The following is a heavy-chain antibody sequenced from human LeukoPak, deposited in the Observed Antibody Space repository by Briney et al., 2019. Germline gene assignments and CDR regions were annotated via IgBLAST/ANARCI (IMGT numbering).Heavy chain of an antibody. J-gene: IGHJ3*02. CDR2: IYSGGST. D-gene: IGHD2-2*02. Sequence: GGSLRLSCAASGFTVSSNYMSWVRQAPGKGLEWVSVIYSGGSTYYADPVKGRFTISRDNSKNTLYLQMNSLRAEDTAVYYCARDKHCSSASCYTDAFDIWGQGTMVTVSS. CDR3: ARDKHCSSASCYTDAFDI. CDR1: GFTVSSNY. V-gene: IGHV3-66*02.